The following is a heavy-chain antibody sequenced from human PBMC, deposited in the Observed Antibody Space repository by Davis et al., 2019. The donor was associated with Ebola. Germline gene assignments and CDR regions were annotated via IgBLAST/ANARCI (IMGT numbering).Heavy chain of an antibody. CDR1: GYTFITYY. D-gene: IGHD7-27*01. Sequence: ASVKVSCKASGYTFITYYIHWVRPAPGQGLAWMGIINPSGGSTTYAQNFPGRLTMTRDTSTSTVSMELSSLRSEETAVYYCARETGDGGGMDVWGKGTTVTVSS. CDR2: INPSGGST. CDR3: ARETGDGGGMDV. J-gene: IGHJ6*04. V-gene: IGHV1-46*01.